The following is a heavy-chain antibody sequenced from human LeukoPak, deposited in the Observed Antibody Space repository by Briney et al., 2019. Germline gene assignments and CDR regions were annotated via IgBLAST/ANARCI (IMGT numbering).Heavy chain of an antibody. CDR3: AGNTHSGY. CDR2: IKEDGSEK. J-gene: IGHJ4*02. V-gene: IGHV3-7*05. D-gene: IGHD2/OR15-2a*01. Sequence: GGSLRLSCAASGFTFSSSWMKWVRQAPGKGLESVAVIKEDGSEKYYVDSVKGRFAISGDNAKNSLYLQMNNLRAEDTAVYFCAGNTHSGYWGQGALVTVSS. CDR1: GFTFSSSW.